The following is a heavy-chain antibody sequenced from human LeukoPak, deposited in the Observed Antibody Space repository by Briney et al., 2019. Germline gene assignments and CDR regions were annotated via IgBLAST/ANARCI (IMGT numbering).Heavy chain of an antibody. V-gene: IGHV3-48*01. CDR2: ISSSGSTE. CDR1: GFTLSRYS. J-gene: IGHJ5*02. CDR3: ARDRSGDHGFWSVYYTNCFDP. D-gene: IGHD3-3*01. Sequence: GGSLRLSCAGSGFTLSRYSMNWVRQAPGKGLEWVSYISSSGSTEYYADSVKGRFTISRDNAKNSLYLQMNSLRAEDTAVYYCARDRSGDHGFWSVYYTNCFDPWGQGTLVTVSS.